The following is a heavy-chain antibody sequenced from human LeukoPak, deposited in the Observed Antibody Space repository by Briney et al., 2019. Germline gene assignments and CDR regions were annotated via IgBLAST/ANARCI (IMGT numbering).Heavy chain of an antibody. D-gene: IGHD4-17*01. CDR2: IRYDGSNK. Sequence: PGGSLRLSCAASGFTFSSYGMHWVRQAPGKGLEWVAFIRYDGSNKYYADSVKGRFTISRDNSNNTLYLQMNSLRAEDTAVYYCARAFYPLVTTSGGDAFDIWGQGTMVTVSS. V-gene: IGHV3-30*02. J-gene: IGHJ3*02. CDR3: ARAFYPLVTTSGGDAFDI. CDR1: GFTFSSYG.